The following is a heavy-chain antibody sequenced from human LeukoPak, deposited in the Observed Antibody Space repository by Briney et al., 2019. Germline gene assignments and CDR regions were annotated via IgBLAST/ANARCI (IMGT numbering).Heavy chain of an antibody. CDR3: ATVAGYFDY. J-gene: IGHJ4*02. CDR1: GFTFTTYW. CDR2: IQKDGSQK. Sequence: GGSLRLSCAASGFTFTTYWMSWVRQPPGKGLEWVASIQKDGSQKYYLESVEGRFTISRDNTKNSLYLHMSSLRADDTAVYFCATVAGYFDYWGQGTLVTVSS. D-gene: IGHD2-21*01. V-gene: IGHV3-7*01.